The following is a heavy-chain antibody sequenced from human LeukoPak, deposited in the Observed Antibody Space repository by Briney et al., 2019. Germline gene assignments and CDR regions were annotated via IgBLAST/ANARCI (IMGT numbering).Heavy chain of an antibody. D-gene: IGHD2/OR15-2a*01. CDR3: AKDLGHSTTFNGMDV. V-gene: IGHV3-23*01. Sequence: GGSLRLSCAASGFTFSSYAMSWVRQAPGKGLEWVSTISGSGGSTYYADSVKGRFTISRDNSKNTLYLQMNSLRAEDTAVYYCAKDLGHSTTFNGMDVWGQGTTVTVSS. CDR2: ISGSGGST. CDR1: GFTFSSYA. J-gene: IGHJ6*02.